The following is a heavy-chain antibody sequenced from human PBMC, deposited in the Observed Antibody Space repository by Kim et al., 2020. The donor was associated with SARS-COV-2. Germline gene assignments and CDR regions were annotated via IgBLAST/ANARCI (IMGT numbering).Heavy chain of an antibody. CDR2: IIPIFGTA. D-gene: IGHD3-22*01. J-gene: IGHJ4*02. V-gene: IGHV1-69*13. Sequence: SVKVSCKASGGTFSSYAISWVRQAPGQGLEWMGGIIPIFGTANYAQKFQGRVTITADESTSTAYMELSSLRSEDTAVYYCARMDSSGYYYGSPFDYWGQGTLVTVSS. CDR1: GGTFSSYA. CDR3: ARMDSSGYYYGSPFDY.